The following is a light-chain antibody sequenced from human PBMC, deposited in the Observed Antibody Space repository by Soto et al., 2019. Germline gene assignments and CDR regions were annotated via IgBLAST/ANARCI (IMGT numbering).Light chain of an antibody. CDR1: QAVNTR. CDR2: LTS. V-gene: IGKV3D-11*03. J-gene: IGKJ5*01. CDR3: QHYVTSSIT. Sequence: EVVWTQSPGTRSSFQGDRVTLSCRASQAVNTRLAWYHHKPGQAPRLLIYLTSNRAAGIPARFSGGGSGTHFTLTISRLEPEDFAVYYCQHYVTSSITFAQGTRPEI.